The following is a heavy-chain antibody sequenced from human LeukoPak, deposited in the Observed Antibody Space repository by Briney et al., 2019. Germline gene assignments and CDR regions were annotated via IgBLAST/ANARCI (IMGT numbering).Heavy chain of an antibody. D-gene: IGHD1-26*01. J-gene: IGHJ4*02. CDR3: VKGSLGGFVDY. CDR1: VYTFTGYY. CDR2: INPNSGGT. V-gene: IGHV1-2*02. Sequence: AAVNVSCKASVYTFTGYYMHWVRQAPGQGREGMGWINPNSGGTNYAQKFQGRVTITRDTPISTPYLDLSRLSSAHTAVYYCVKGSLGGFVDYWAQGTLVTASS.